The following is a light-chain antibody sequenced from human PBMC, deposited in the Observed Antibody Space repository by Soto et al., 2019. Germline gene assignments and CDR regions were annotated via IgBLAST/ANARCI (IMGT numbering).Light chain of an antibody. Sequence: DIPMTQSPSSVSASVGDRVTITFRASQDISSWFAWYQQKPGKAPELLIYKTSNVQSGVPSRFSGSGSGTDFTLTITSLQPDDFATYYCQQANSFPLTFGGGTKVEIK. V-gene: IGKV1D-12*01. CDR3: QQANSFPLT. CDR1: QDISSW. J-gene: IGKJ4*01. CDR2: KTS.